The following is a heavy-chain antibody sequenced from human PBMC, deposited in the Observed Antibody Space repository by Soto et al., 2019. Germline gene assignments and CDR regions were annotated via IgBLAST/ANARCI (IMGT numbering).Heavy chain of an antibody. CDR3: AKEPFLWFGELTPVFDY. CDR1: GFTFSSYA. CDR2: ISGSGGST. V-gene: IGHV3-23*01. D-gene: IGHD3-10*01. Sequence: EVQLLESGGGLVQPGGSLRLSCAASGFTFSSYAMSWVRQAPGKGLEWVSAISGSGGSTYYADTVKGRFTISRDNSKNTLYLQMNSLRAEDTAVYYCAKEPFLWFGELTPVFDYWGQGTLVTVSS. J-gene: IGHJ4*02.